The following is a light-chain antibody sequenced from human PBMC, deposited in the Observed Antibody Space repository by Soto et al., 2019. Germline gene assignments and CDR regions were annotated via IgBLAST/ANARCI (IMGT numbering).Light chain of an antibody. CDR3: SSYTSSITLV. J-gene: IGLJ2*01. V-gene: IGLV2-14*03. CDR1: SSDVGGYNY. CDR2: DVS. Sequence: QSVLTQPASVSGSPGQSITISCTGTSSDVGGYNYVSWYQQHPGKAPKLMIYDVSNRPSGVSNRFSGSKSGNTASLSISGLQAEYEADYYCSSYTSSITLVFGGGTKVTV.